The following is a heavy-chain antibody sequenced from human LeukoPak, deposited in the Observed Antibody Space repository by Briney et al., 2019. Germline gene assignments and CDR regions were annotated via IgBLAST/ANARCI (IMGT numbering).Heavy chain of an antibody. V-gene: IGHV5-10-1*01. Sequence: GESLKISCKGSGYSFTSYWISWVRQMPGKGLEWMGRIDPSDSYTNYSPSFQGHVTISADKSISTAYLRWSSLKASDTAMYYCARLGYCSSTSCYAPDYWGQGTLVTVSS. CDR1: GYSFTSYW. CDR3: ARLGYCSSTSCYAPDY. CDR2: IDPSDSYT. J-gene: IGHJ4*02. D-gene: IGHD2-2*01.